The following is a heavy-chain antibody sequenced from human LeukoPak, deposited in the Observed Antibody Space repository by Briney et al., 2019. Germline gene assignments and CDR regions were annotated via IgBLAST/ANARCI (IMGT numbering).Heavy chain of an antibody. CDR3: ARVHYDFWSGYEYYFDY. V-gene: IGHV3-21*01. J-gene: IGHJ4*02. Sequence: GGSLRLSCAASGFTFSSYSMNWVRQAPGKGLEWVSSISSSSSYIYYADSVKGRFTISRDNAKNSLYLQMNSLRAEDTAVYYCARVHYDFWSGYEYYFDYWGQGTLVTVSS. D-gene: IGHD3-3*01. CDR1: GFTFSSYS. CDR2: ISSSSSYI.